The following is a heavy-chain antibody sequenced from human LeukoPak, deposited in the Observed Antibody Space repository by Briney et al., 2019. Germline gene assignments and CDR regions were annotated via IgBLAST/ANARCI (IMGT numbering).Heavy chain of an antibody. Sequence: ASVKVSCKASGYTFTSYGISWVRQAPGQGLEWMGWISAYNGNTNYAQKFQGRVTMTRDTSISTAYMELSRLRSDDTAVYYCARDEAGGWFDPWGQGTLVTVSS. J-gene: IGHJ5*02. V-gene: IGHV1-18*01. CDR1: GYTFTSYG. CDR3: ARDEAGGWFDP. CDR2: ISAYNGNT. D-gene: IGHD1-26*01.